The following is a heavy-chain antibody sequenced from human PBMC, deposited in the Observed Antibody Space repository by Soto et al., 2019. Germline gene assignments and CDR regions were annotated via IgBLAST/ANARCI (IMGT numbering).Heavy chain of an antibody. J-gene: IGHJ4*02. CDR2: ITGTSAFT. V-gene: IGHV3-21*02. CDR3: ARDNLAFQRAFDL. D-gene: IGHD3-16*01. CDR1: GFIFSDFQ. Sequence: VQLVQSGGGPVKPGGSLRLSCAASGFIFSDFQLNWVRQAPGRGLEWLSSITGTSAFTHYAGSIEGRFTISRDNPNNLLFLQMDNLRPEDTAVYYCARDNLAFQRAFDLWGQGTLVTVSS.